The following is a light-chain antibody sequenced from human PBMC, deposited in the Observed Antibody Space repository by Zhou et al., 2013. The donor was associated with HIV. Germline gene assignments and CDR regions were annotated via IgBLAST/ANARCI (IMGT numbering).Light chain of an antibody. V-gene: IGKV3-20*01. CDR3: QQFDGSPTWT. Sequence: EIEMTQSPATLSLSPGEGATLSCRASQSVSSDLAWYQQRPGQAPRLLIYGVSTRATGIPDRFSGSGSGTDFTLTITRLEPEDFAVYYCQQFDGSPTWTFGPGTRVEMK. CDR2: GVS. J-gene: IGKJ1*01. CDR1: QSVSSD.